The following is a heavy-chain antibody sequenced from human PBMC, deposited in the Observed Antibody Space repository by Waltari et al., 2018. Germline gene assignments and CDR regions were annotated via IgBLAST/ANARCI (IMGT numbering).Heavy chain of an antibody. Sequence: EVQLVQSGAEVKKPGESLKVSCKGSGYNFTRYWIGWVRQMPGKGLEWMGIIYPGGSDARYSPSFQGQVTMSADKSISTAYLQWSSLKASDTAMYYCARPYGWELPTYFDFWGQGTLVTVSS. CDR2: IYPGGSDA. CDR3: ARPYGWELPTYFDF. V-gene: IGHV5-51*01. D-gene: IGHD1-26*01. J-gene: IGHJ4*02. CDR1: GYNFTRYW.